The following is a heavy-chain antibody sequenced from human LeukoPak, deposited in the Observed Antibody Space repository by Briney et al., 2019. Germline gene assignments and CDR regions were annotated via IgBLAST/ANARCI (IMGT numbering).Heavy chain of an antibody. CDR1: GGSFSGYY. CDR3: ARGVPAAIRAYYYYYMDV. V-gene: IGHV4-34*01. Sequence: SETLSLTCAVYGGSFSGYYWSWIRQPPGKGLEWIGEINHRGSTNYNPSLKSRVTISVDTSKNQFSLKLSSVTAADTAVYYCARGVPAAIRAYYYYYMDVWGKGTTVTVSS. CDR2: INHRGST. D-gene: IGHD2-2*02. J-gene: IGHJ6*03.